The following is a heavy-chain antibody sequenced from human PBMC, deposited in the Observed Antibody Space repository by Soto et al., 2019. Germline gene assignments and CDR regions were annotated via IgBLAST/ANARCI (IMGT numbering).Heavy chain of an antibody. CDR3: ATGLSYRLDY. J-gene: IGHJ4*02. CDR1: GGSVSNKTYY. CDR2: VYYSGTT. D-gene: IGHD1-26*01. Sequence: SETLSLTCSVSGGSVSNKTYYWSWIRQPPGKRLEWIGYVYYSGTTNYNPSLKSRVTISVDLSKNQFSLRLSSVTTEDTAVYYCATGLSYRLDYWGQGTLVTVSS. V-gene: IGHV4-61*01.